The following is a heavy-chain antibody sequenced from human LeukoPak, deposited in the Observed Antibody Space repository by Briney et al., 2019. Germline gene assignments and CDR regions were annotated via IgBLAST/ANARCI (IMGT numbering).Heavy chain of an antibody. V-gene: IGHV3-53*01. CDR3: ARAIAVALGY. J-gene: IGHJ4*02. Sequence: GGSLRLSCAASGFTVSSNYMSWVRQAPGKGLEWVSVIYSGGSTYYADSVKGRFTISRDNSKNTLYPQMNSLRAEDTAVYYCARAIAVALGYWGQGTLVTVSS. D-gene: IGHD6-19*01. CDR1: GFTVSSNY. CDR2: IYSGGST.